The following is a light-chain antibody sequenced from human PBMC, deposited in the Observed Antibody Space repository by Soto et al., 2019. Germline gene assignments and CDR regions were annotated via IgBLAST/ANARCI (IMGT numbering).Light chain of an antibody. CDR2: AAS. CDR1: QGIYDY. Sequence: DIQMTQSPSSLSASVGDRVSITCRASQGIYDYLAWYQQKPGKVPKLPIYAASSLQSGVPSRFSVSGSGTDFTLTISSLQPEDVGTYYCQRYNNVPLTFGGGTKVDIK. J-gene: IGKJ4*01. V-gene: IGKV1-27*01. CDR3: QRYNNVPLT.